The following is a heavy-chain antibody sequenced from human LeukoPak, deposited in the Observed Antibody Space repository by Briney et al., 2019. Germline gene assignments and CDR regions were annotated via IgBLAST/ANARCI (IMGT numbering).Heavy chain of an antibody. Sequence: PGGSLRLSCAASGFTFSDYAMSWVRQAPGKGLEWVSTISSSGGSTYYADSVKGRFTISRDNSKNTLYLQMNSLRAEDTAVYYCARHQRLQLLQDYWGQGTLVTVSS. V-gene: IGHV3-23*01. CDR1: GFTFSDYA. J-gene: IGHJ4*02. D-gene: IGHD2-2*01. CDR3: ARHQRLQLLQDY. CDR2: ISSSGGST.